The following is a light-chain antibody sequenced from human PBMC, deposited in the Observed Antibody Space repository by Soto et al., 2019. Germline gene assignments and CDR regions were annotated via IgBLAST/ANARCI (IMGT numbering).Light chain of an antibody. Sequence: EIVLTQSPATLSLSPGERATLSCRASQSVSSYLAWYQQKPGQAPRLLIYDASNRATGIPARFSGSGSGTDFTLTISSQDPEDFAVYYCQQRSNLPRTFGQGTKREIK. CDR1: QSVSSY. V-gene: IGKV3-11*01. J-gene: IGKJ2*02. CDR3: QQRSNLPRT. CDR2: DAS.